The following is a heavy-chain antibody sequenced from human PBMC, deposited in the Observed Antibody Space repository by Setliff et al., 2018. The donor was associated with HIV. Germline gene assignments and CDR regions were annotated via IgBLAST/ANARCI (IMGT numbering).Heavy chain of an antibody. CDR1: GYTFTNYY. J-gene: IGHJ6*03. D-gene: IGHD6-19*01. Sequence: ASVKVSCKASGYTFTNYYIHWVRQAPGQGLEWMGIINPSGGSTTYAQKFQGRVTMTRDTSTSTVYMELSSLRSEDTAVYYCTRGRYTSAWYSFYYYYYMDVWGKGTTVTVSS. CDR2: INPSGGST. CDR3: TRGRYTSAWYSFYYYYYMDV. V-gene: IGHV1-46*03.